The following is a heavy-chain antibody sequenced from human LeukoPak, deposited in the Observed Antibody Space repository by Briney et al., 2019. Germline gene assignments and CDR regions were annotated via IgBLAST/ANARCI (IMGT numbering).Heavy chain of an antibody. V-gene: IGHV1-2*02. CDR2: INPNSGGT. D-gene: IGHD3-9*01. J-gene: IGHJ4*02. Sequence: ASVKVSCKASGYTFTGDYMHWVRQAPGQGLEWMGWINPNSGGTNYAQKFQGRVTMTRDTSISTAYMELSRLRSDDTAVYYCARVFGDILTGYPYYFDYWGQGTLVTVSS. CDR3: ARVFGDILTGYPYYFDY. CDR1: GYTFTGDY.